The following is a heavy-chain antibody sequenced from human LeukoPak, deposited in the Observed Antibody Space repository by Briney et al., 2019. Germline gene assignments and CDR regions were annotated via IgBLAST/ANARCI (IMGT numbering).Heavy chain of an antibody. CDR2: IYTSGST. CDR1: GGSVSSYY. J-gene: IGHJ6*03. D-gene: IGHD1-26*01. V-gene: IGHV4-4*07. CDR3: ARDFYIVGATYYYMDV. Sequence: SETLSLTCTVSGGSVSSYYWSWIGQPAGKGLEGIGRIYTSGSTNYNPSLTSRVTMSVDTSKNQFSLKLSSVTSADTAVYYCARDFYIVGATYYYMDVWGKGTTVTVSS.